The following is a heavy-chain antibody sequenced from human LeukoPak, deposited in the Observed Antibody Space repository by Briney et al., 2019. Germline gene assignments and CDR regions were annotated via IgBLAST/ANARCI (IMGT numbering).Heavy chain of an antibody. V-gene: IGHV3-30*04. D-gene: IGHD6-13*01. CDR2: ISYDGSNQ. CDR1: GFSFSTYA. CDR3: AREAPYRSTCRNIYFDY. J-gene: IGHJ4*02. Sequence: GGSLRLSCAASGFSFSTYALHWVRQAPGKGLEWVAVISYDGSNQDYVAAVKGRFTTARDNSKNTIYLQLNSMRADDTAIYHCAREAPYRSTCRNIYFDYWGTGTLVTVS.